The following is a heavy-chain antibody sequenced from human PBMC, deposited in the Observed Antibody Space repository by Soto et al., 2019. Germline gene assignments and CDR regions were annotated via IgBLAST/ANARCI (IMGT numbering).Heavy chain of an antibody. CDR2: IYHTEST. CDR1: GVSISRGGHS. V-gene: IGHV4-30-2*01. D-gene: IGHD2-21*01. Sequence: PSDTLSLTGTVSGVSISRGGHSWSWVREPPGKGLEWIGYIYHTESTHYNPSLKGRVTISVDGSRNRFSLNLTSVTAADTAMYYCVNFVVGPTTLPYWGQGSLVTVS. CDR3: VNFVVGPTTLPY. J-gene: IGHJ4*02.